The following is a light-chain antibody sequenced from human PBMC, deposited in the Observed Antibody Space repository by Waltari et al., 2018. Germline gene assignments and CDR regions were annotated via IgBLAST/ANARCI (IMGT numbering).Light chain of an antibody. CDR2: KAS. Sequence: DIQMTQSPSTLSSSVRDRVTIPCRASQSISSWLAWYQQKPGKAPKLLIYKASSSESGVPSRFSGSGSGTEFTLTISSLQPDDFASYYCQHYNSPITFGPGTKVDIK. CDR3: QHYNSPIT. V-gene: IGKV1-5*03. CDR1: QSISSW. J-gene: IGKJ3*01.